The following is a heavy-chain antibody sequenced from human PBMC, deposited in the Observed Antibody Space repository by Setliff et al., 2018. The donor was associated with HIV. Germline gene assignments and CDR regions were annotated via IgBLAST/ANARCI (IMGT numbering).Heavy chain of an antibody. CDR1: GFIFSDSW. D-gene: IGHD1-26*01. CDR3: ASMWKVGA. V-gene: IGHV3-7*03. J-gene: IGHJ5*02. Sequence: GGSLRLSCGASGFIFSDSWMDWVRQAPGKGLEWVATIKKDGREKYYVDSVKGRFTVSRDNARTSLYLEMTNLKVEDTAVYFCASMWKVGAWGRGTLVTVSS. CDR2: IKKDGREK.